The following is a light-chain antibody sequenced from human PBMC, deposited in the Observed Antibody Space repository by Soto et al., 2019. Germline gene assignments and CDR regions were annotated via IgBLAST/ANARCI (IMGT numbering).Light chain of an antibody. Sequence: EIVMTQSPATLSVSAGERATLSCRASQSVSSNLAWYQQKPGQAPRLRIYGASTRATGIPARFSGSGSGTEFTLTISSLQSEDFAVYYCQQYNNWPPGTFGQGTKVEIK. CDR3: QQYNNWPPGT. V-gene: IGKV3-15*01. CDR1: QSVSSN. CDR2: GAS. J-gene: IGKJ1*01.